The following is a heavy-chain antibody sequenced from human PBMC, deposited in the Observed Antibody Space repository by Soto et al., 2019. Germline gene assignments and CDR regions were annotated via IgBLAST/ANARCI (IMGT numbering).Heavy chain of an antibody. Sequence: SGPTLVNPTQPLTLTCTFSGFSLSTNGMCVSWIRQPPRKALEWFALSDWDDDKYYSTSLKTRLTISKDTSKNQVVLTMTNMDPLDTATYYCARNPSLTGYYFYYWGQGTLVTVSS. CDR3: ARNPSLTGYYFYY. CDR1: GFSLSTNGMC. D-gene: IGHD7-27*01. J-gene: IGHJ4*02. V-gene: IGHV2-70*01. CDR2: SDWDDDK.